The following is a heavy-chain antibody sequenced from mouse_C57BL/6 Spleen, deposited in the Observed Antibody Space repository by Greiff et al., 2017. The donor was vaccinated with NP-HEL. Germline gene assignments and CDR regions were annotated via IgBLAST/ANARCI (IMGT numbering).Heavy chain of an antibody. V-gene: IGHV5-17*01. D-gene: IGHD1-1*01. J-gene: IGHJ4*01. CDR2: ISSGSSTI. CDR1: GFTFSDYG. Sequence: EVQVVESGGGLVKPGGSLKLSCAASGFTFSDYGMNWVRQAPEKGLEWVAYISSGSSTIYYADTVKGRFTISRDNAKNTLFLQMTSLRSEDTAMYYCARRYYYGNYAMDYWGQGTSVTVSS. CDR3: ARRYYYGNYAMDY.